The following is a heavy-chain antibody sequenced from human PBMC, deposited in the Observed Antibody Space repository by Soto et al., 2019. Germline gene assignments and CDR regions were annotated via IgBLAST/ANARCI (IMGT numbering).Heavy chain of an antibody. D-gene: IGHD3-3*01. CDR3: ARPPFTIFGVVKGRPLGS. CDR2: INAGNGNT. CDR1: GYTFTSYA. Sequence: GASLKVSCKTSGYTFTSYAMHCVRQTPGQRLEWMGWINAGNGNTKYSQKFQGRVTITRDTSASTAYMELSSLRSEDTAAYYCARPPFTIFGVVKGRPLGSWGQGTLVTVSS. J-gene: IGHJ5*02. V-gene: IGHV1-3*01.